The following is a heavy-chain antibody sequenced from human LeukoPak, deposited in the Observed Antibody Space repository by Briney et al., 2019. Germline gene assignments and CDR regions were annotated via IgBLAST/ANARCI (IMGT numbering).Heavy chain of an antibody. CDR2: IYYSGIT. CDR3: ARDREHSSGWYGLGY. D-gene: IGHD6-19*01. CDR1: GDSVSSYY. Sequence: SETLSLTCTVSGDSVSSYYWSWIRQPPGKGLEWIAYIYYSGITKYNPSLKSRVTISVDTSKNQLSLKLSSVTAADTAVYYCARDREHSSGWYGLGYWGQGTLVTVSS. V-gene: IGHV4-59*02. J-gene: IGHJ4*02.